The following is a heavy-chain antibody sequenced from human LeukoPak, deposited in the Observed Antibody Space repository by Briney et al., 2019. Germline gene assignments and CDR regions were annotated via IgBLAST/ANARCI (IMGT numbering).Heavy chain of an antibody. CDR2: IYYSGST. J-gene: IGHJ5*02. CDR3: ARDPGYSNYGNWFDP. CDR1: GGSISGSSYY. V-gene: IGHV4-39*02. D-gene: IGHD4-11*01. Sequence: SETLSLTCTVSGGSISGSSYYWGWIRQPPGKGLEWIGSIYYSGSTYYNPSLKSRVTISVDTSKNQFSLKLNSVTATDTAVYYCARDPGYSNYGNWFDPWGQGTLVTVSS.